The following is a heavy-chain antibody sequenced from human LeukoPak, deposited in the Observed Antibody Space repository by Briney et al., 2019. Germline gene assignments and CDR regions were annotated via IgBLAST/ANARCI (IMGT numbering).Heavy chain of an antibody. CDR3: ARELWFVNAPGSWFDP. J-gene: IGHJ5*02. V-gene: IGHV4-30-2*01. D-gene: IGHD3-10*01. CDR2: IFHSGSS. CDR1: GDSIGSGDYS. Sequence: PSQTLSLTCAVSGDSIGSGDYSWSWIRQPSGKGLEWIGYIFHSGSSYYNPSLKSRVTISVDKSKNQFSLRLTSVTAADTAVYYCARELWFVNAPGSWFDPWGQGTLVTVSS.